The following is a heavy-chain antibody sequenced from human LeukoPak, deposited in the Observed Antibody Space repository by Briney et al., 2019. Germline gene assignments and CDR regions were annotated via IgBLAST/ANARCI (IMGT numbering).Heavy chain of an antibody. J-gene: IGHJ4*02. CDR2: INHSGST. Sequence: SETLSLTCAVYGGSFSGYYWSWIRQPPGKGLEWIGEINHSGSTNYNPSLKSRVTISVDTSKDQFSLKLRSVTAADTAVYYCARLRVLWWKIDYWGQGTLVTVSS. CDR1: GGSFSGYY. D-gene: IGHD3-10*01. CDR3: ARLRVLWWKIDY. V-gene: IGHV4-34*01.